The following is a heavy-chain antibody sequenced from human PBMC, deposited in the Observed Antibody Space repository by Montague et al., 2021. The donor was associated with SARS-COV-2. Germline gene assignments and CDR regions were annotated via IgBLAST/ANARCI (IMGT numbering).Heavy chain of an antibody. CDR2: INHSGST. D-gene: IGHD2-2*01. V-gene: IGHV4-34*01. Sequence: SETLSLTCTVYGWSFSGYYWSWIRQPPGKGLEWIGEINHSGSTNYNPSLKSRVTISVDTSKNQFSLKLSSVTAADTAVYYCTREGYQVLWSDYYYYGMDVWGKVTTVTVA. CDR3: TREGYQVLWSDYYYYGMDV. J-gene: IGHJ6*04. CDR1: GWSFSGYY.